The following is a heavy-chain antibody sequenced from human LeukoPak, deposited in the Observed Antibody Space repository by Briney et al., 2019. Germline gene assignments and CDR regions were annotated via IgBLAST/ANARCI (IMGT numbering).Heavy chain of an antibody. CDR2: ISSSSSTI. CDR1: GFTFSSYS. CDR3: ARDRVIGGSWYYPAAFDI. Sequence: PGGSLRLSCAASGFTFSSYSMNWVRQAPGKGLEWVSYISSSSSTIYYADSVKGRFTISRDNAKNSLYLQMNSLRDEDTAVYYCARDRVIGGSWYYPAAFDIWGQGTMVTVSS. V-gene: IGHV3-48*02. D-gene: IGHD6-13*01. J-gene: IGHJ3*02.